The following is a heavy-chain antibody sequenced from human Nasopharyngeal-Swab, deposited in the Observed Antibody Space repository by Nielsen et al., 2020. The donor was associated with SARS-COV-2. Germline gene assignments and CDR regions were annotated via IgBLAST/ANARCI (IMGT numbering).Heavy chain of an antibody. Sequence: SETLSLTCTVSVGSISSSSYYWGWFRQPPGKGLEWIGSIYYSGSTYYNPSLKSRVTISVDTSKNHFSMKLTSMTAADTAVYYCARPYYDSSGYDAWFDPWGQGTLVTVSS. D-gene: IGHD3-22*01. J-gene: IGHJ5*02. CDR3: ARPYYDSSGYDAWFDP. CDR2: IYYSGST. V-gene: IGHV4-39*01. CDR1: VGSISSSSYY.